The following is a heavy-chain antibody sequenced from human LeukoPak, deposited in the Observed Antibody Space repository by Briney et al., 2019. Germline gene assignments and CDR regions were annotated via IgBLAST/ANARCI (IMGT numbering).Heavy chain of an antibody. V-gene: IGHV3-49*04. CDR3: TRDDYGDYGVS. CDR2: IRSKAYGGTT. J-gene: IGHJ4*02. CDR1: GFTYGDYA. D-gene: IGHD4-17*01. Sequence: GGSLRLSWTASGFTYGDYAMSWVRQAPGKGLEWVGFIRSKAYGGTTEYAASVKGRFTISRDDSKSIAYLQMNSLKTEDTAVYYCTRDDYGDYGVSWGQGTLVTVSS.